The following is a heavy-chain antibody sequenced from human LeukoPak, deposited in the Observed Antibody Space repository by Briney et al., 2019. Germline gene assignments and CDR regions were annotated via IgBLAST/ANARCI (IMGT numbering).Heavy chain of an antibody. CDR3: AREQGYPMGAWSDAFNI. CDR2: TYYRSKWYN. Sequence: SQTLSLTCAISGDSVSSNSAAWNWIRQSPSRGLEWLGRTYYRSKWYNDYAVSVKSRITINPDTSRNQFSLHLNSVTPDDTAVYYCAREQGYPMGAWSDAFNIWGKGKMVTVSS. CDR1: GDSVSSNSAA. D-gene: IGHD3-16*01. V-gene: IGHV6-1*01. J-gene: IGHJ3*02.